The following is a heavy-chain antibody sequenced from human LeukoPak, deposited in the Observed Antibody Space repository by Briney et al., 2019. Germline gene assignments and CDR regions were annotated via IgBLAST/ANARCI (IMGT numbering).Heavy chain of an antibody. CDR1: GGSISSYY. V-gene: IGHV4-59*01. D-gene: IGHD1-14*01. CDR2: IYYSGST. Sequence: PSETLSLTCTVSGGSISSYYWSWIRQPPGKGLEWIGYIYYSGSTNYNPSLKSRVTISVDTSKNQFSLKLSFVTAADTAVYYCARVIHRSWFDPWGQGTLVTVSS. CDR3: ARVIHRSWFDP. J-gene: IGHJ5*02.